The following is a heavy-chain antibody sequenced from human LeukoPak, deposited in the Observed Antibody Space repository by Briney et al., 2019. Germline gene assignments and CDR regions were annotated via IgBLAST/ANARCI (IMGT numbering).Heavy chain of an antibody. V-gene: IGHV1-8*03. D-gene: IGHD3-3*01. CDR3: ARGGRGVVIDGYYYMDV. CDR2: MNPNSGNT. CDR1: GYTFTSYD. J-gene: IGHJ6*03. Sequence: ASVKVSCKASGYTFTSYDINWVRQATGQGLEWMGWMNPNSGNTGYAQKFQGRVTITRNTSISTAYMELSSLRSEDTAVYYCARGGRGVVIDGYYYMDVWGKGTTVTVSS.